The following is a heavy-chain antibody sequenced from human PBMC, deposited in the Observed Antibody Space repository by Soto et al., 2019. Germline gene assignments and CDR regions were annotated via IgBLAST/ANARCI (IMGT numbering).Heavy chain of an antibody. CDR2: IYYSGST. CDR3: ARDGEVCSGGSCYSVGWFDP. V-gene: IGHV4-61*01. J-gene: IGHJ5*02. Sequence: SETLSLTCTVSGGAVSSGSYYWSWIRQPPGKGLEWIGYIYYSGSTNYNPSLKSRVTISVDTSKNQFSLKLSSVTAADTAVYYCARDGEVCSGGSCYSVGWFDPWGQGTLVTVSS. D-gene: IGHD2-15*01. CDR1: GGAVSSGSYY.